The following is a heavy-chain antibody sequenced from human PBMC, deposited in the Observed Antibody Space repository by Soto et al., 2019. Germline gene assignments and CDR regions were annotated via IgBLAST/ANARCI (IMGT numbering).Heavy chain of an antibody. V-gene: IGHV3-21*01. D-gene: IGHD3-3*01. CDR3: ARGGKDLYYEFWSGYPYYGMDV. CDR1: GFTFSSYS. J-gene: IGHJ6*02. CDR2: ISSSSSYI. Sequence: EVQLVESGGGLVKPGGSLRLSCAASGFTFSSYSMNWVRQAPGKGLEWVSSISSSSSYIYYADSVKGRFTISRDNAKNSLYLQMNSLRAEDTAVYYCARGGKDLYYEFWSGYPYYGMDVWGQGTTVTVSS.